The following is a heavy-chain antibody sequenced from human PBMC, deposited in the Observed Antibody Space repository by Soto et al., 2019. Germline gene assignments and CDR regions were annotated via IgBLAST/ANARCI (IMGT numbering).Heavy chain of an antibody. J-gene: IGHJ4*02. Sequence: SETLSLTCTVSGGSISSRSYYWGWIRQPPGKGLEWIGTISYSGSTYYNPSLKSRVTISVDTSKNQFSLKLSSVTAADTAVYYCARQPDYDSSGYVPLFDYWGQGTLVNVSS. CDR1: GGSISSRSYY. CDR2: ISYSGST. CDR3: ARQPDYDSSGYVPLFDY. D-gene: IGHD3-22*01. V-gene: IGHV4-39*01.